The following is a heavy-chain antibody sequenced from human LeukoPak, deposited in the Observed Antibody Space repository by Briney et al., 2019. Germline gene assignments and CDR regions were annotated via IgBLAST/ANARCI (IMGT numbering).Heavy chain of an antibody. Sequence: EASVRVSCKASGGTFSSYAISWVRQAAGQGLEWMGGIIPIFGTANYAQKFQGRVTITADESTSTAYMELSSLRSEDTAVYYCPSILHYCSSTSCHNDAFDIWGQGTMVTVSS. V-gene: IGHV1-69*01. CDR2: IIPIFGTA. CDR3: PSILHYCSSTSCHNDAFDI. J-gene: IGHJ3*02. D-gene: IGHD2-2*01. CDR1: GGTFSSYA.